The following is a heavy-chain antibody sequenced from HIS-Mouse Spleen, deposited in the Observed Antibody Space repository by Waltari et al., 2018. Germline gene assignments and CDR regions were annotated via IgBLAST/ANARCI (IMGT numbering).Heavy chain of an antibody. D-gene: IGHD4-17*01. CDR1: GGSFSGYY. CDR2: INHSGST. CDR3: ARGRSPATVTIGYYFDY. V-gene: IGHV4-34*01. Sequence: QVQLQQWGAGLLKPSETLSLTCAVYGGSFSGYYWIWLRLPPGKGLEWIGEINHSGSTNYNPSLKSRVTISVDTSKNQFSLKLSSVTAADTAVYYCARGRSPATVTIGYYFDYWGQGTLVTVSS. J-gene: IGHJ4*02.